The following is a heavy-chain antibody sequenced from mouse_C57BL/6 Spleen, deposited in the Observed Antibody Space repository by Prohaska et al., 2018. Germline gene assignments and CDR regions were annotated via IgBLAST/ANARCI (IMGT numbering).Heavy chain of an antibody. J-gene: IGHJ4*01. CDR3: VRLGTGDAMDY. Sequence: EVQLVESGGGLVQPKGSLKLSCAASGFSFNTYAMNWVRQAPGKGLEWVARIRSKSNNYATYYADSVKDRFTISRDDSESMLYLQMNNLKTEDTAMYYCVRLGTGDAMDYWGQGTSVTVSS. CDR1: GFSFNTYA. V-gene: IGHV10-1*01. D-gene: IGHD4-1*01. CDR2: IRSKSNNYAT.